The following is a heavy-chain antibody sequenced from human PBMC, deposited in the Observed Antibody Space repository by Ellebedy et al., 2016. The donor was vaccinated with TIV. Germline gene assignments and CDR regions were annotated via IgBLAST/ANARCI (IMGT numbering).Heavy chain of an antibody. J-gene: IGHJ3*02. V-gene: IGHV1-69*13. D-gene: IGHD6-6*01. Sequence: AASVKVSCKASGGTFSSYAISWVRQAPGQGLEWMGGIIPIFGTANYAQKFQGRVTITADESTSTAYMELSSLRSEDTAVYYCASSSSSHAFDIWGQGTMVTVSS. CDR3: ASSSSSHAFDI. CDR2: IIPIFGTA. CDR1: GGTFSSYA.